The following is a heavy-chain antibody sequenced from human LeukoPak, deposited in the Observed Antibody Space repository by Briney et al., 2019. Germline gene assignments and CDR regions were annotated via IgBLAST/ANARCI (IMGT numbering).Heavy chain of an antibody. CDR2: ISSSFSYI. J-gene: IGHJ4*02. V-gene: IGHV3-21*06. Sequence: GGSLRLSCTASGFTFSTYTMNWVRQAPGKGLEWVSSISSSFSYIYYADSVKGRFTISRDNAKNSLYLHMNSLRAEDTAVYYCGRDTDFDCSGQGTLVTVSS. CDR3: GRDTDFDC. CDR1: GFTFSTYT.